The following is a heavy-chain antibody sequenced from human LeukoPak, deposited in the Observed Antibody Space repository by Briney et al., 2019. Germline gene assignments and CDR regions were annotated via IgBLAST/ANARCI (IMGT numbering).Heavy chain of an antibody. V-gene: IGHV4-59*01. CDR2: IYYSGST. Sequence: PSETLSLTCTVSGGSISSYYWSWIRQPPGKGLEWIGYIYYSGSTNYNPSLKRRVTISVDTSKYQFSLKLSSVTAADTAVYYCARFSPQVDAFDIWGQGTMVTVSS. CDR1: GGSISSYY. J-gene: IGHJ3*02. CDR3: ARFSPQVDAFDI.